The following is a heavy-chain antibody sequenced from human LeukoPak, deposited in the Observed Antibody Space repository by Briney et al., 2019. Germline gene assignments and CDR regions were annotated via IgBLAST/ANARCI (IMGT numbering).Heavy chain of an antibody. CDR3: ARDNYDSYYFDY. CDR2: ISSSSSYI. J-gene: IGHJ4*02. Sequence: PGGSLRLSCAASGFTFSSYGMHWVRQAPGKGLEWVSSISSSSSYIYYADSVKGRFTISRDNAKNSLYLQMNSLRAEDTAVYYCARDNYDSYYFDYWGQGTLVTVSS. V-gene: IGHV3-21*01. D-gene: IGHD3-22*01. CDR1: GFTFSSYG.